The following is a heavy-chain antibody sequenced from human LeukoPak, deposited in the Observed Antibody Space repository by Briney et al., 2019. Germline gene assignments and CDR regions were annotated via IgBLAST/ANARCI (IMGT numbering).Heavy chain of an antibody. Sequence: SETLSLTCTVSRGSISTYYWSWIRQTPGTILEWIGNIHYTGSTRYNPSLESRVTMSLDTPKNEFSLSLTSMTAADTAVYYCARGRPDPQNSDYWDYWGQGILVTVSS. CDR2: IHYTGST. D-gene: IGHD3-22*01. CDR3: ARGRPDPQNSDYWDY. J-gene: IGHJ4*02. CDR1: RGSISTYY. V-gene: IGHV4-59*13.